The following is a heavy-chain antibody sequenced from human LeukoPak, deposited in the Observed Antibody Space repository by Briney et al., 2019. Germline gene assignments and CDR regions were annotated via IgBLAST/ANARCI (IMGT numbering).Heavy chain of an antibody. CDR2: IYTSGST. Sequence: NPSETLSLTCTVSGGSISSGSYYWSWIRQPAGKGLEWIGRIYTSGSTNYNPSLKSRVTISVDTSKNQFSLKLSSVTAADTAVCYCARGVDTAPTPNWFDPWGQGTLVTVSS. CDR1: GGSISSGSYY. CDR3: ARGVDTAPTPNWFDP. V-gene: IGHV4-61*02. J-gene: IGHJ5*02. D-gene: IGHD5-18*01.